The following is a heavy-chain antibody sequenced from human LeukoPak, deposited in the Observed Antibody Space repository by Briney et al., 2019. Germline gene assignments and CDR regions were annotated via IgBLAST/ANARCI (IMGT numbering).Heavy chain of an antibody. CDR1: GFTFDDYA. V-gene: IGHV3-9*03. D-gene: IGHD6-19*01. CDR2: ISRNSGSI. Sequence: GRSLRLSCAASGFTFDDYAMHWVRHAPGKGLEWVSGISRNSGSIGYADSVKGRFTISRDNAKNSLYLQMNSLRAEDMALYYCAKGKESAVAGYYFDYWGQGTLVTVSS. CDR3: AKGKESAVAGYYFDY. J-gene: IGHJ4*02.